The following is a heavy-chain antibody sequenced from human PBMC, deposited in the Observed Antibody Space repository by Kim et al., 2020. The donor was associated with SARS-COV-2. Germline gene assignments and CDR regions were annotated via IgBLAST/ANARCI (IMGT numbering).Heavy chain of an antibody. J-gene: IGHJ4*02. V-gene: IGHV4-59*08. CDR1: GGSISNYY. Sequence: SETLSLTCTVSGGSISNYYWSWIRQPPGKGLEWIGYIYYSGSTNYNPSLKSRVTISVDTSKNQFSLKLSSVTAADTAVYYCARGFDYWGQGTLSPSPQ. CDR3: ARGFDY. CDR2: IYYSGST.